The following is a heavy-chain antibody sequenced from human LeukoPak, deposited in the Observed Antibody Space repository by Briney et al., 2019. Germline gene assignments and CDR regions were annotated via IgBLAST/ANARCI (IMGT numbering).Heavy chain of an antibody. J-gene: IGHJ6*02. V-gene: IGHV1-69*13. D-gene: IGHD2-8*01. Sequence: GASVKVSCKASGGTFSSYAISWVRQAPGQGLGWMGGIIPIFGTANYAQKFQGRVTITADESTSTAYMELSSLRSEDTAVYYCARAGYCTNGVCAILGMDVWGQGTTVTVSS. CDR1: GGTFSSYA. CDR2: IIPIFGTA. CDR3: ARAGYCTNGVCAILGMDV.